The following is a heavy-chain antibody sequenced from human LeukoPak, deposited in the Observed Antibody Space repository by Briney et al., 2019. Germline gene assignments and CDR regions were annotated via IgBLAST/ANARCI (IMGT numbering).Heavy chain of an antibody. D-gene: IGHD6-6*01. CDR1: GFNFSDYY. CDR3: ARGRGYSISSDAFDI. Sequence: PGGSLRLSCVASGFNFSDYYMSWIRQAPGKGLEWVSSISTSSAYIYYADSLEGRFTISRDNAKNSLYLQMDSLRAEDTAVYYCARGRGYSISSDAFDIWGQGTMVTVSS. J-gene: IGHJ3*02. V-gene: IGHV3-11*06. CDR2: ISTSSAYI.